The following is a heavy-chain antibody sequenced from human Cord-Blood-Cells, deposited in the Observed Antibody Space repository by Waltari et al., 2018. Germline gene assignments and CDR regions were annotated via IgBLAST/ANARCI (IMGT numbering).Heavy chain of an antibody. CDR3: ARDKAARDYYYGSGSYYYYYGMDV. V-gene: IGHV4-4*07. Sequence: QVQLQASGAGLVKPSETLSLTCTVSGGSSSSYYWSWIRQPAGEGLGWVGRSYTSGSTNYNPSLESRVTMSVDTSKNQFSLKLSSGTAADTAVYYCARDKAARDYYYGSGSYYYYYGMDVWGQGTTVTVSS. CDR2: SYTSGST. CDR1: GGSSSSYY. J-gene: IGHJ6*02. D-gene: IGHD3-10*01.